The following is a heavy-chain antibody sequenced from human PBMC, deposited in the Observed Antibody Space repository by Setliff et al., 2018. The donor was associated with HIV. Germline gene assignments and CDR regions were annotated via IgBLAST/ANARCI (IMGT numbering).Heavy chain of an antibody. D-gene: IGHD3-16*01. J-gene: IGHJ3*02. CDR2: INYSGST. Sequence: SETLSLTCAVYGGSFSNYYWSWIRQPPGKGLEWIGGINYSGSTKYNPSLKSRVTMSVDTSKNQFSLKLNSVTAADTAVYYCARYVAYDEDDFDIWGQGTMVTVSS. CDR3: ARYVAYDEDDFDI. V-gene: IGHV4-34*01. CDR1: GGSFSNYY.